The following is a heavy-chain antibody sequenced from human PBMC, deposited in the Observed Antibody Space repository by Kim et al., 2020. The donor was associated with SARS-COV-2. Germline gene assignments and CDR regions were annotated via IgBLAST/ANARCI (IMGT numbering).Heavy chain of an antibody. CDR1: GYTFTGYY. J-gene: IGHJ4*02. D-gene: IGHD3-3*01. Sequence: ASVKVSCKASGYTFTGYYMHWVRQAPGQGLEWMGWINPNSGGTNYAQKFQGRVTMTRDTSISTAYMELSRLRSDDTAVYYCARDPRPDYDFWSGPLMVRGDYYFDYWGQGTLVTVSS. CDR3: ARDPRPDYDFWSGPLMVRGDYYFDY. V-gene: IGHV1-2*02. CDR2: INPNSGGT.